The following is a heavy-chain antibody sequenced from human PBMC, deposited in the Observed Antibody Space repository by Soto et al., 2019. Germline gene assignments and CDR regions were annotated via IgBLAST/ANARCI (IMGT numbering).Heavy chain of an antibody. Sequence: QVQLVESGGGVVQPGRSLRLSCAASGFTFSSYGMHWVRQAPGKGLEWVAVISYDGSNKYYADSVKGRFTISRDNSKNTLYVHMNSLWAGNAAVYYCAKDWYGEDWGGGYWGQGTLVNVSS. CDR1: GFTFSSYG. D-gene: IGHD4-17*01. CDR3: AKDWYGEDWGGGY. CDR2: ISYDGSNK. J-gene: IGHJ4*02. V-gene: IGHV3-30*18.